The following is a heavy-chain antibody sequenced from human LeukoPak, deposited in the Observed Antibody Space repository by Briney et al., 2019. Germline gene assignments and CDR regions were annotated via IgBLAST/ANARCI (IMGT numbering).Heavy chain of an antibody. D-gene: IGHD3-10*01. CDR1: GFTVSSNY. J-gene: IGHJ4*02. Sequence: GGSLRLSCAASGFTVSSNYMSWVRQAPGKGLEWVSDIYSGGSTYYADSVKGRFTISRDNSKNTLYLQMNSLRAEDTAVYYCARDRRYYGSGSGFDYWGQGTLVTVSS. CDR2: IYSGGST. V-gene: IGHV3-53*01. CDR3: ARDRRYYGSGSGFDY.